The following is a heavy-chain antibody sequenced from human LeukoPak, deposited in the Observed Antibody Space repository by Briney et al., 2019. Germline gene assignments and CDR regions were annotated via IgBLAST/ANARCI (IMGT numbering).Heavy chain of an antibody. J-gene: IGHJ4*02. CDR1: GYTFTSYA. CDR2: INTNTGNP. D-gene: IGHD3-3*01. V-gene: IGHV7-4-1*02. CDR3: ARDPYYDFWSGYSSYYSDY. Sequence: ASVKVSCKASGYTFTSYAMNWVRQAPGQGLEWMGWINTNTGNPTYAQGFTGRFVFSLDTSVSTAYLQISSLKAEDTAVYYCARDPYYDFWSGYSSYYSDYWGQGTLVTVSS.